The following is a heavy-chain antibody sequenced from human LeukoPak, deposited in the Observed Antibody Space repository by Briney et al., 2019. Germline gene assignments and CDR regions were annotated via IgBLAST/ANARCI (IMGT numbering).Heavy chain of an antibody. Sequence: PSETLCLTCTVSGVSISSGGYYWSWLGPPAGQGRVGVGRIYTSSSTNYTPSLKSRVTISVDTSKNQLSLKLSSVTAADTAVYYCAVQVTPSSSTLYWGQGTLVTVSS. CDR2: IYTSSST. D-gene: IGHD6-6*01. CDR1: GVSISSGGYY. CDR3: AVQVTPSSSTLY. J-gene: IGHJ4*02. V-gene: IGHV4-61*02.